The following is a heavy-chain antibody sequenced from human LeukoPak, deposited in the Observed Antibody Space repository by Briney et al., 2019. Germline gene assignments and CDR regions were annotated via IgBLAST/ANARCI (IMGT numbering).Heavy chain of an antibody. CDR2: IIPIFGTA. CDR1: GGTFSSYA. V-gene: IGHV1-69*13. CDR3: ARDYGGNSNAFGI. Sequence: GASVKVSCKASGGTFSSYAISWVRQAPGQGLEWMGGIIPIFGTANYAQKFQGRVTITADGSTSTAYMELSSLRSEDTAVYYCARDYGGNSNAFGIWGQGTMVTVSS. J-gene: IGHJ3*02. D-gene: IGHD4-23*01.